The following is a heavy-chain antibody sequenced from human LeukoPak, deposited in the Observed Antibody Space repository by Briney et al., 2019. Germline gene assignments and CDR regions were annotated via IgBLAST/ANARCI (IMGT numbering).Heavy chain of an antibody. Sequence: GGSLRLSCAASGFTFSSYGMHWVRQAPGKGLEWVAVIWYDGSNKYYADSVKGRFTISRDNSKNTLYLQMNSLRAEDTAVYYCATTNAATTRLDYWGQGTLVTVSS. V-gene: IGHV3-30*02. CDR1: GFTFSSYG. CDR2: IWYDGSNK. CDR3: ATTNAATTRLDY. D-gene: IGHD5-12*01. J-gene: IGHJ4*02.